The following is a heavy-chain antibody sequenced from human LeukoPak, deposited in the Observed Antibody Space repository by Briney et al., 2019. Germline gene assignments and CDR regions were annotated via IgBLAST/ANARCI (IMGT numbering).Heavy chain of an antibody. V-gene: IGHV3-23*01. J-gene: IGHJ3*02. CDR3: AKSYDSSGYYYAPDAFDI. Sequence: GGSLRLSCAASGFTFNSYATSWVRQAPGKGLEWVSAISGSGGSTYYADSVKGRFTISRDNSKNTLYLQMNSLRAEDTAVYYCAKSYDSSGYYYAPDAFDIWGQGTMVTVSS. CDR1: GFTFNSYA. CDR2: ISGSGGST. D-gene: IGHD3-22*01.